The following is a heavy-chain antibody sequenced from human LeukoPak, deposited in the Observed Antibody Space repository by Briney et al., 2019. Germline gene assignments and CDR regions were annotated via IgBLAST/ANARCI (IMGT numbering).Heavy chain of an antibody. CDR2: IKSDGSRT. V-gene: IGHV3-74*01. CDR3: VRDLSSGGWSDAFDT. Sequence: PGGSLRLSCAASGFTFSNYWMHWVRQAPGKGLMWVSRIKSDGSRTTYADSVKGRFTISRDNANNTLYLQMNSLRVEDTAVYSCVRDLSSGGWSDAFDTWGQGTMVTVS. CDR1: GFTFSNYW. D-gene: IGHD2-15*01. J-gene: IGHJ3*02.